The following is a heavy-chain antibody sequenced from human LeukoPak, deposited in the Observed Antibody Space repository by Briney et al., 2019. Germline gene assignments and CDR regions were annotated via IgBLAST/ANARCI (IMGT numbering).Heavy chain of an antibody. CDR1: GYTFTSYD. CDR3: ARGAFSSSWHFSFLGMDV. J-gene: IGHJ6*02. D-gene: IGHD6-13*01. CDR2: MNPNSGNT. V-gene: IGHV1-8*01. Sequence: ASVKVSCKASGYTFTSYDINWVRQATGQGLEWMGWMNPNSGNTGYAQKFQGRVTMTRNTSISTAYMELSSLRSEDTAVYYCARGAFSSSWHFSFLGMDVWGQGTTATVSS.